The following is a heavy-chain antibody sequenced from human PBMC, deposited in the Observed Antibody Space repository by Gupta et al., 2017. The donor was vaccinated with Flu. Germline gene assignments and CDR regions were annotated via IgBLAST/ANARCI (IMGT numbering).Heavy chain of an antibody. Sequence: HWVRQAPGGGLEWMGRVDPYRGGTRYAQQFQDRVIMTRDTSIKTVYLELSRLASHDTAVYFCVREFQSRSGYFQRTFYMDVWGKGTSVTVSS. CDR3: VREFQSRSGYFQRTFYMDV. V-gene: IGHV1-2*06. J-gene: IGHJ6*03. D-gene: IGHD3-22*01. CDR2: VDPYRGGT.